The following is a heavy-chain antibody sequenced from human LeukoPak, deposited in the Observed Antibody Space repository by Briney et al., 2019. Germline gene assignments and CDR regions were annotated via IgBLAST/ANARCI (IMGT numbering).Heavy chain of an antibody. CDR1: GGSISSGSYY. CDR2: IYTSGST. D-gene: IGHD3-22*01. Sequence: PSETLSLACTVSGGSISSGSYYWSWIPQPAGKGLEWIGRIYTSGSTNYNPSLKSRVTISVDTSKNQFSLKLSSVTAADTAVYYCARERGRIVVVIDYWGQGTLVTVSS. CDR3: ARERGRIVVVIDY. J-gene: IGHJ4*02. V-gene: IGHV4-61*02.